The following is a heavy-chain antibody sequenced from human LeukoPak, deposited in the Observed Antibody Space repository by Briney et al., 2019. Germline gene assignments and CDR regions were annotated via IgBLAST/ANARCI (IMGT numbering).Heavy chain of an antibody. V-gene: IGHV3-23*01. J-gene: IGHJ4*02. CDR1: GFTYSTYV. Sequence: GGSLGLSCAASGFTYSTYVMSWVRQAPGKGLEWVSAISGTSGSTHYADSVKGRFTISRDNSKNTLYLQMNGLRAEGTAVYYCAKGRGSGGNPFFDYWGQGTLVTVSS. D-gene: IGHD2-15*01. CDR2: ISGTSGST. CDR3: AKGRGSGGNPFFDY.